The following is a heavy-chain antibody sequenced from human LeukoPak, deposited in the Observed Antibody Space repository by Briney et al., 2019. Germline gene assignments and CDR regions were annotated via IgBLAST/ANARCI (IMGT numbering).Heavy chain of an antibody. V-gene: IGHV4-39*07. CDR1: GGSISSSSYY. CDR3: ARDAYSSSWYRRGRPGEPHWYFDL. CDR2: IYYSGST. D-gene: IGHD6-13*01. Sequence: PSETLSLTCTVSGGSISSSSYYWGWIRQPPGKGLEWIGSIYYSGSTYYNPSLKSRVTISVDTSKNQFSLKLSSVTAADTAVYYCARDAYSSSWYRRGRPGEPHWYFDLWGRGTLVTVSS. J-gene: IGHJ2*01.